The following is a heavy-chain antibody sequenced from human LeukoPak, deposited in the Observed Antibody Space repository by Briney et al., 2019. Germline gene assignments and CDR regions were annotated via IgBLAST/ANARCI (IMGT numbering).Heavy chain of an antibody. Sequence: GGSLRLSCAASGFTFDNYAMNWVRQAPGKGLEWVSYISGGGAKRHYSDSVKGRFTISRDNPKNTLYLQINNLRAEDTATYYCAKCSAGYYNDAFDIWGRGTMVTVSS. CDR2: ISGGGAKR. V-gene: IGHV3-23*01. CDR3: AKCSAGYYNDAFDI. CDR1: GFTFDNYA. D-gene: IGHD3-10*02. J-gene: IGHJ3*02.